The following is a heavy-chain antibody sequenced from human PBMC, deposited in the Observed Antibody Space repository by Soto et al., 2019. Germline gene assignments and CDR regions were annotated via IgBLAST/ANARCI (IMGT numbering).Heavy chain of an antibody. CDR2: IYSGGST. CDR1: GFTVSSNY. V-gene: IGHV3-66*01. J-gene: IGHJ6*03. Sequence: GGSLRLSCAASGFTVSSNYMSWVRQAPGKGLEWVSVIYSGGSTYYADSVKGRFTISRDNSKNTLYLQMNSLRAEDTAVYYCATASTRIAAAGAPYYMDVWGKGTTVTVSS. CDR3: ATASTRIAAAGAPYYMDV. D-gene: IGHD6-13*01.